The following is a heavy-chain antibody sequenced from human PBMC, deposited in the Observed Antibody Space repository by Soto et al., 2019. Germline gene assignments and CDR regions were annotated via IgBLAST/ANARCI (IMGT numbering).Heavy chain of an antibody. CDR1: GFTFSSYA. J-gene: IGHJ4*02. CDR3: AKGRGYCSSTSCRSPSIAARPVAEYYFDY. Sequence: GGSLRLSCAASGFTFSSYAMSWVRQAPGKGLEWVSAISGSGGSTYYADSVKGRFTISRDNSKNTLYLQMNSLRAEDTAVYYCAKGRGYCSSTSCRSPSIAARPVAEYYFDYWGQGTLVTVSS. V-gene: IGHV3-23*01. D-gene: IGHD2-2*01. CDR2: ISGSGGST.